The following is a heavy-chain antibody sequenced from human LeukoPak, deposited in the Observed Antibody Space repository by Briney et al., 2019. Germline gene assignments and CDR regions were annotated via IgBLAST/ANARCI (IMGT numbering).Heavy chain of an antibody. CDR1: GYTFTSYA. CDR3: ARAGQWELRRGFDP. V-gene: IGHV7-4-1*02. D-gene: IGHD1-26*01. J-gene: IGHJ5*02. Sequence: ASVKVSCKASGYTFTSYAMNWVRQAPGQGLEWMGWINTNTGSPTYAQGFTGRFVFSLDTSVSTAYLQISSLKAEDTAVYYCARAGQWELRRGFDPWGQGTLVTVSS. CDR2: INTNTGSP.